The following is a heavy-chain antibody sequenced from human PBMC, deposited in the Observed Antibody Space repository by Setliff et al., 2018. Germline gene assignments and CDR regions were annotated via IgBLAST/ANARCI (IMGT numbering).Heavy chain of an antibody. CDR2: MYHNGDT. V-gene: IGHV4-30-4*08. D-gene: IGHD2-15*01. CDR1: DDSTRNSNYF. J-gene: IGHJ4*02. Sequence: PSEPLSLTCAVSDDSTRNSNYFWAWIRQPPGKGLEWIGFMYHNGDTHYSPSLKSRVSLSVDTSKRQVSLKLNTATAADTAVYYCARGTYANSWARFDFWGRGTLVTVSS. CDR3: ARGTYANSWARFDF.